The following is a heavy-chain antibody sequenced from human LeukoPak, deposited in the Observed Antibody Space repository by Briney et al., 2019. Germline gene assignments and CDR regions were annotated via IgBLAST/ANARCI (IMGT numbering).Heavy chain of an antibody. CDR2: IIPVFGTA. Sequence: SVKVSCKASGGTFSSYAISWVRQAPGQGLEWMGGIIPVFGTANYAQKFQGRVTITADESTSTAYMELSSLRSEDTAVYYCAREASSSWSGFDYWGQGTLVTVSS. D-gene: IGHD6-13*01. J-gene: IGHJ4*02. CDR3: AREASSSWSGFDY. V-gene: IGHV1-69*01. CDR1: GGTFSSYA.